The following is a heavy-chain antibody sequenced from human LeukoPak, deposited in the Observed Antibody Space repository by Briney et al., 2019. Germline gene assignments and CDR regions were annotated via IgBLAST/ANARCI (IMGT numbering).Heavy chain of an antibody. J-gene: IGHJ4*02. Sequence: HPGGSLRLSCDASGFTLTSYAMNWVRQAPGKGLEWVSAISGSGGSTYYADSVKGRFTISRDNSKNTLYLQMNSLRAEDTAVYYCAKPYSGSYYVPFDYWGQGTLVTVSS. CDR3: AKPYSGSYYVPFDY. V-gene: IGHV3-23*01. CDR2: ISGSGGST. D-gene: IGHD1-26*01. CDR1: GFTLTSYA.